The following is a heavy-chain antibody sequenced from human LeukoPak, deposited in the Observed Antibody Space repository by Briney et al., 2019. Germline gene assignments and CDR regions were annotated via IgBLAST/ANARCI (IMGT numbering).Heavy chain of an antibody. V-gene: IGHV1-69*04. D-gene: IGHD3-22*01. CDR3: ARVERKGTPYYYDSSGYYRY. Sequence: ASVKVSCKASGYTFTGYYMHWVRQAPGQGLEWMGRIIPILGIANYAQKFQGRVTITADKSTSTAYTELSSLRSEDTAVYYCARVERKGTPYYYDSSGYYRYWGQGTLVTVSS. J-gene: IGHJ4*02. CDR1: GYTFTGYY. CDR2: IIPILGIA.